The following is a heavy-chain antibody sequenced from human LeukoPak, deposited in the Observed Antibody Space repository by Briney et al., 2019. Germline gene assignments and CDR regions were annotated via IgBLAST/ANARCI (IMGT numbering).Heavy chain of an antibody. CDR1: GFTFSSYA. J-gene: IGHJ4*02. D-gene: IGHD6-19*01. CDR2: ISGSGGST. V-gene: IGHV3-23*01. Sequence: LGGSLRLSCAASGFTFSSYAMSWVRQAPGKGLEWVSAISGSGGSTYYADSVKGRFTISRDNSKNTLYLQMNSLRAEDTAVYYCAKDSSGWPYYFDYWGQGTLVTVSS. CDR3: AKDSSGWPYYFDY.